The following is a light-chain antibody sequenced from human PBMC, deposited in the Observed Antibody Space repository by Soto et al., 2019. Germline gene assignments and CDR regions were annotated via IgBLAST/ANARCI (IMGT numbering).Light chain of an antibody. Sequence: QSALTQPASVSGSPGPSITISCAGTSSDVGGYCYVSWYQHHPGKAPKLMISDVTNRPSGVSNRFSGSKSGNTASLTISGLQAEDEADYYCSSYTSGSTLVFGGGTKRTGL. V-gene: IGLV2-14*03. CDR2: DVT. J-gene: IGLJ2*01. CDR1: SSDVGGYCY. CDR3: SSYTSGSTLV.